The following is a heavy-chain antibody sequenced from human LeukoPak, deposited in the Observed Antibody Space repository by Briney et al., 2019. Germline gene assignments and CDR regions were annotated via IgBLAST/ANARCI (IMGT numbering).Heavy chain of an antibody. CDR3: ATHYYDSSGYYSPDY. CDR2: ISGSGGST. CDR1: GFTFSNAW. V-gene: IGHV3-23*01. Sequence: GGSLRLSCATSGFTFSNAWMNWVRQAPGKGLGWVSAISGSGGSTYYADSVKGRFTISRDNSKNTLYLQMSSLRAEDTAVYYCATHYYDSSGYYSPDYWGQGTLVTVSS. J-gene: IGHJ4*02. D-gene: IGHD3-22*01.